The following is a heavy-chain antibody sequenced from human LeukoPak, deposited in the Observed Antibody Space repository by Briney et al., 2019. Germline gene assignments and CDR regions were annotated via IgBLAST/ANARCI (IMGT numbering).Heavy chain of an antibody. V-gene: IGHV4-39*02. CDR2: MYYNGAI. D-gene: IGHD3-16*02. CDR1: GASVGSSSYY. J-gene: IGHJ4*02. Sequence: PSETLSLTCTVSGASVGSSSYYWGWVRQTPERGLEWIVSMYYNGAIYYNPCLKSRVSISTDKAKDLFSLKLSSVTAADTAVYYCASHYIWGSYRYIDNWGQGTLVTVSS. CDR3: ASHYIWGSYRYIDN.